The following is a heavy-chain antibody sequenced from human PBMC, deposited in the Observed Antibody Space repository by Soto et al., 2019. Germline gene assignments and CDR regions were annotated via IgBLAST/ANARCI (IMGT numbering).Heavy chain of an antibody. CDR1: GFIFSNYW. V-gene: IGHV3-7*01. Sequence: ELQLVESGGGLVQPGGSLRLSCAASGFIFSNYWMSWVRQAPGKGLEWVANIKQDGSEKYYVDSLKGRFTISRDKAENSLYLQMNALSGEDTAVYYCARCDSAGPRTYWGQGTLLTVSS. CDR2: IKQDGSEK. CDR3: ARCDSAGPRTY. D-gene: IGHD2-8*01. J-gene: IGHJ4*02.